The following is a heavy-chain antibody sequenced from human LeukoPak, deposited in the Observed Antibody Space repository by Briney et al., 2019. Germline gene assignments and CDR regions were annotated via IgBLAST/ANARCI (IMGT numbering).Heavy chain of an antibody. D-gene: IGHD3-22*01. V-gene: IGHV4-34*01. CDR2: INHSGST. CDR3: ARVGTRTMIRFDD. J-gene: IGHJ4*02. Sequence: SETLSLTCAVYGGSFSGYYWSWIRQPPGKGLEWIGEINHSGSTNYNPSLKSRVTISVDTSKNQFSLKLSSVTAADTAVYYCARVGTRTMIRFDDWGQGTLVTVSS. CDR1: GGSFSGYY.